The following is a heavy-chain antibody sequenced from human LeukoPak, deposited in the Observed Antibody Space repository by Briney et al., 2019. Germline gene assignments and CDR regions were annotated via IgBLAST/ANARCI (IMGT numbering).Heavy chain of an antibody. Sequence: SETLSLTCTVSGGSISSYYWSWIRQPPGKGLEWIGYIYTSGSTNCNPSLKSRVTISVDTSKNQFSLKLSSVTAADTAVYYCARFSRRWYGDYYYYYYYMDVWGKGTTVTVSS. CDR1: GGSISSYY. D-gene: IGHD4-17*01. CDR3: ARFSRRWYGDYYYYYYYMDV. CDR2: IYTSGST. J-gene: IGHJ6*03. V-gene: IGHV4-4*09.